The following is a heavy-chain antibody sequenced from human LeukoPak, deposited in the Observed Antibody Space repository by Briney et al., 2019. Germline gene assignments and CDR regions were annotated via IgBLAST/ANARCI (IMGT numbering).Heavy chain of an antibody. Sequence: GGSLRLSCAASGFTFSSYSMNWVRQAPGKGLEWVSTISDNGDGTYYADSVKGRFTISRDNSKNTVFLQMNSLRADDSAVYYCAADRERDPSVYYLVGGQGTLITVSS. CDR2: ISDNGDGT. CDR1: GFTFSSYS. D-gene: IGHD3-22*01. V-gene: IGHV3-23*01. CDR3: AADRERDPSVYYLV. J-gene: IGHJ4*02.